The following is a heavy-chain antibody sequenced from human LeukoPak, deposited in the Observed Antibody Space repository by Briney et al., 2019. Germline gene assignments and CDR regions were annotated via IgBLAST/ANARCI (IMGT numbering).Heavy chain of an antibody. D-gene: IGHD3-3*01. Sequence: ASVKVSCKASGYTFTSYYMHWVRQAPGQGLEWMGIINPSGGSTSYAQKFQGRVTMTRDTSTSTVYMELSSLRSEDTAVYYCARVRLEWLLPWYFDLWGRGTLVTVSS. J-gene: IGHJ2*01. CDR3: ARVRLEWLLPWYFDL. V-gene: IGHV1-46*01. CDR1: GYTFTSYY. CDR2: INPSGGST.